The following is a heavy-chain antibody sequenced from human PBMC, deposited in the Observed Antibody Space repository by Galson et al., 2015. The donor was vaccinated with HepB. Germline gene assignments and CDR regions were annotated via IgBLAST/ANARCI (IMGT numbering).Heavy chain of an antibody. Sequence: SLRLSCAASGFTFSSYEMNWVRQAPGKGLEWISYISSSGSTIYYADSMKGRFTISRDNAKNSLYLQMNSLRAEDTAVYYCAAWYYPRSYWGQGALVTVSS. D-gene: IGHD2/OR15-2a*01. V-gene: IGHV3-48*03. CDR2: ISSSGSTI. CDR3: AAWYYPRSY. J-gene: IGHJ4*02. CDR1: GFTFSSYE.